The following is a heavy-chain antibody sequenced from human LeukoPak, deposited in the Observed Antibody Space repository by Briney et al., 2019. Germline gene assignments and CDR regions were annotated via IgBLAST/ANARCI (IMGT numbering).Heavy chain of an antibody. CDR3: ARGPYYNPSDAFDL. CDR2: MWTDRSDK. CDR1: GFIFRNFA. J-gene: IGHJ3*01. D-gene: IGHD3-10*01. V-gene: IGHV3-33*01. Sequence: GGSLRLSCAASGFIFRNFAMQWVRQAPGKGLEWVGVMWTDRSDKYYADSVKGRFTISRDNSRNDLYLQMHSLRAEDTAVYYCARGPYYNPSDAFDLWGQGTVVTVFS.